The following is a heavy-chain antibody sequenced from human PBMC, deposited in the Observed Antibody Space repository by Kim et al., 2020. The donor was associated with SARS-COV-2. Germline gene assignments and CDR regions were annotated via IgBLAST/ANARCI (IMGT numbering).Heavy chain of an antibody. V-gene: IGHV4-30-2*04. Sequence: YNNPPRKSRVSISVDTSENQFSLKLSSVTAADTAVYFCARDSGVRGAIDYWGQGTLVTVSS. J-gene: IGHJ4*02. D-gene: IGHD3-10*02. CDR3: ARDSGVRGAIDY.